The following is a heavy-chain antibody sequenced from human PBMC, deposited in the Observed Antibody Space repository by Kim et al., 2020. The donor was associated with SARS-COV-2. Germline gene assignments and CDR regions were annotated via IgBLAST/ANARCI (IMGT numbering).Heavy chain of an antibody. CDR1: GFTFSSYG. CDR3: AKDSMDSSSWGPVGY. V-gene: IGHV3-33*06. J-gene: IGHJ4*02. Sequence: GGSLRLSCAASGFTFSSYGMHWVRQAPGKGLEWVAVIWYDGSNKYYADSVKGRFTISRDNSKNTLYLQMNSLRAEDTAVYYCAKDSMDSSSWGPVGYWGQGTLVTVSS. D-gene: IGHD6-13*01. CDR2: IWYDGSNK.